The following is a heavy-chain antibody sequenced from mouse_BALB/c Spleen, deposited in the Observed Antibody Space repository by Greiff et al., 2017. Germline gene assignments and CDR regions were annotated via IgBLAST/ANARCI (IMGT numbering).Heavy chain of an antibody. CDR3: NAADYGNPEGIDY. D-gene: IGHD2-1*01. Sequence: DVQLEESGAELVRPGASVKLSCTASGFTFKDYYMHWVKQRPEQGLEWIGWIDPDNGDTEYAPKFPGKATMTADTSSNTAYLQLSSLTSEDTAVYYCNAADYGNPEGIDYWGQGTTLTVSS. J-gene: IGHJ2*01. V-gene: IGHV14-4*02. CDR1: GFTFKDYY. CDR2: IDPDNGDT.